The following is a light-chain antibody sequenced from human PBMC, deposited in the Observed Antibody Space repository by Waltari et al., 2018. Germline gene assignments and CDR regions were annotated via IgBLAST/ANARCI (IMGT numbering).Light chain of an antibody. J-gene: IGKJ2*03. Sequence: DIQMTQSPSSLSASVGDRVTITCRASQGISSWLAWYQQKPGKAPKLLIYKASSLQSGVPSKFSGSGSGKEFTLTISSLQPEDFGTYYCQQYNSAPMYSFGQGTKVEIK. CDR1: QGISSW. CDR3: QQYNSAPMYS. CDR2: KAS. V-gene: IGKV1-5*03.